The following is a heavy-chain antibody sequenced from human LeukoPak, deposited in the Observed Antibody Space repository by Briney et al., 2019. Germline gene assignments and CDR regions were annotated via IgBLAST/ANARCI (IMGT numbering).Heavy chain of an antibody. CDR2: INHSGST. J-gene: IGHJ4*02. V-gene: IGHV4-34*01. Sequence: SETLSLTCAVYGGSFSGYYWSWIRQPPGKGLEWIGEINHSGSTNYNPSLKSRVTMSVDTSKNQYSLKLSSVTAADTAVYYCARVRWLETYYFDYWGQGTLVTVSS. CDR1: GGSFSGYY. CDR3: ARVRWLETYYFDY. D-gene: IGHD6-19*01.